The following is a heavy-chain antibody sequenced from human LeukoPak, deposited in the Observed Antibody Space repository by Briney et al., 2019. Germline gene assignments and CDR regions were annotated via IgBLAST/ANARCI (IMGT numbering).Heavy chain of an antibody. J-gene: IGHJ4*02. CDR3: ASVNKSYLTGYYWVDY. V-gene: IGHV4-38-2*02. Sequence: PSETLSLTCTVSGYSISSGYYWGWIRQPPGKGLEWIANIYHSGNTYYNPSLKSRVTISVDTSRNQFSLKLSSVTAADTAVYYCASVNKSYLTGYYWVDYWGQGTLVTVSS. D-gene: IGHD3-9*01. CDR2: IYHSGNT. CDR1: GYSISSGYY.